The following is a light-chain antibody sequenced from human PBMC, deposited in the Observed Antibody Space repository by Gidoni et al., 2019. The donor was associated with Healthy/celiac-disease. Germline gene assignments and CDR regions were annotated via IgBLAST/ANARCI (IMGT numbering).Light chain of an antibody. J-gene: IGKJ5*01. V-gene: IGKV1-33*01. Sequence: DIPNSQSPSSLSASVGDRVTITCQASQDISNYLNWYQQKPGKAPKLLIYDASNLETGVPSRFSGSGSGTDFTFTISSLQPEDIATYNCQQYDNLPPTFGQGTRLEIK. CDR3: QQYDNLPPT. CDR1: QDISNY. CDR2: DAS.